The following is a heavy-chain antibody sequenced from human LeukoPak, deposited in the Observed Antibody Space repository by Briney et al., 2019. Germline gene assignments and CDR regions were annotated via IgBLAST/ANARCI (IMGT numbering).Heavy chain of an antibody. D-gene: IGHD4-23*01. CDR3: ARDSTVAKTEYFQH. CDR1: GGTFSIYA. J-gene: IGHJ1*01. Sequence: SVRVSSKASGGTFSIYAISWVRQAPGQGREWMGRIIPILGIANYAQKFQGRVTITADKSTSTAYMELSSLRSEDTAVYYCARDSTVAKTEYFQHWGQGTLATVSS. V-gene: IGHV1-69*04. CDR2: IIPILGIA.